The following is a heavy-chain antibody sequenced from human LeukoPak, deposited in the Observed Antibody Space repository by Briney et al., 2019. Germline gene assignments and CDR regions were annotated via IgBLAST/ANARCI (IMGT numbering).Heavy chain of an antibody. CDR3: AKVFSGWREFDY. J-gene: IGHJ4*02. CDR2: ISKTGVGT. CDR1: GFTFSNSP. V-gene: IGHV3-23*01. Sequence: PGGSLRLSCAASGFTFSNSPMTWVRQAPGKGLQWVSVISKTGVGTYYADSVKGRFTISRDNSKNTLYLQMNRLRAEDTAVYYCAKVFSGWREFDYWGQGTLVTVSS. D-gene: IGHD6-19*01.